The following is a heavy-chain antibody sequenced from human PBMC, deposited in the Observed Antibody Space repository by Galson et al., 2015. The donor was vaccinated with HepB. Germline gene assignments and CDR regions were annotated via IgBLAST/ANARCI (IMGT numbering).Heavy chain of an antibody. CDR3: ARAILSLRIAVAGPVYGMDV. CDR2: IYSGGST. V-gene: IGHV3-66*01. Sequence: SLRLSGAASGFTVSSNYMSWVRQAPGEGLEWVSVIYSGGSTYYADSVKGRFTIYRDKSKNTLYLQMNSLRAEDTAVYYCARAILSLRIAVAGPVYGMDVWGQGTTVTVSS. J-gene: IGHJ6*02. D-gene: IGHD6-19*01. CDR1: GFTVSSNY.